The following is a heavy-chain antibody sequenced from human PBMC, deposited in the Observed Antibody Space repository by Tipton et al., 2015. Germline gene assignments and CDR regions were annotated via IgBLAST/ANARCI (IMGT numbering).Heavy chain of an antibody. CDR1: GFTFSDYA. CDR2: ISGSGGSP. Sequence: SLRLSCAASGFTFSDYAMTWVRQAPGKGLEWVSSISGSGGSPHYAASLKGRFTVSRDNSQNTLFLQMNSLRVEDTAVYYCARDYGDYVDAYFYYGMDVWGQGTTVTVSS. D-gene: IGHD4-17*01. CDR3: ARDYGDYVDAYFYYGMDV. J-gene: IGHJ6*02. V-gene: IGHV3-23*01.